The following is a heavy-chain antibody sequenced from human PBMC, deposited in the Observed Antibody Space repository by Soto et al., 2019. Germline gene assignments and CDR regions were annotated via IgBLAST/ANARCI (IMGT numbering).Heavy chain of an antibody. CDR1: GGSISSYY. J-gene: IGHJ6*02. CDR2: IYYSGST. V-gene: IGHV4-59*01. CDR3: ARVPLGIAARGRYGMLV. D-gene: IGHD6-25*01. Sequence: NPSGTLSLTCTVSGGSISSYYWSWIRQPPGKGLEWIGYIYYSGSTNYNPPLKSRVTISVDTSKNQFSLKLSSVTAADTAVYYCARVPLGIAARGRYGMLVPCPGP.